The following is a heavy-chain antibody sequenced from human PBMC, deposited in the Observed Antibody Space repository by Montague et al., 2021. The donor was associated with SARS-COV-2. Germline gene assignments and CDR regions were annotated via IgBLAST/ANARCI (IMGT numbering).Heavy chain of an antibody. V-gene: IGHV4-34*01. Sequence: SETLSLTCAVYGGSFSGYHWNWIRQPPGKGLEWIGEINHGGITNYNPSLKSRLTISADTSKNQFSMKLTSVAAADTAVYYCARLHDGVVPSPILGVGPYYSYYFIDVWGKGTTVTVSS. CDR1: GGSFSGYH. D-gene: IGHD3-10*01. J-gene: IGHJ6*03. CDR2: INHGGIT. CDR3: ARLHDGVVPSPILGVGPYYSYYFIDV.